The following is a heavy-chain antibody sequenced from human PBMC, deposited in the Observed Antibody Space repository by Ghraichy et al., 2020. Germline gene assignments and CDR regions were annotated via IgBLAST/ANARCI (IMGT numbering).Heavy chain of an antibody. D-gene: IGHD3-10*01. CDR2: FDPEDGET. V-gene: IGHV1-24*01. CDR1: GYTLPELS. J-gene: IGHJ6*02. Sequence: ASVKVSCKVSGYTLPELSMHWVRQAPGKGLEWMGGFDPEDGETIYAQKFQGRVTMTEDTSTDTAYMELSSLRSEDTAVYYCATSPRMTMVRGVITDFYSYGMDVWGQGTTVTVSS. CDR3: ATSPRMTMVRGVITDFYSYGMDV.